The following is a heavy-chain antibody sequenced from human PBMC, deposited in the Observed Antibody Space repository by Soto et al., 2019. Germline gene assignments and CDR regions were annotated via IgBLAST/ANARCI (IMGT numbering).Heavy chain of an antibody. Sequence: SETLSLTCTVSGGSISSYYWSWIRQPPGKGLEWIGYIYYSESTNYNPSLKSRVTISVDTSKTHFSLKLSSVTAADTAVYYCARAGGYGIDYWGQGTLVTVSS. D-gene: IGHD5-12*01. V-gene: IGHV4-59*01. CDR3: ARAGGYGIDY. CDR2: IYYSEST. J-gene: IGHJ4*02. CDR1: GGSISSYY.